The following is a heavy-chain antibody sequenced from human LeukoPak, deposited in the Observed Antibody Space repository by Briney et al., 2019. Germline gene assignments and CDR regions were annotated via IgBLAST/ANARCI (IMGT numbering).Heavy chain of an antibody. D-gene: IGHD2-15*01. CDR2: INHSGST. CDR3: ARVPYCSGGSCNYYYYYGMDV. J-gene: IGHJ6*02. V-gene: IGHV4-34*01. Sequence: PSETLSLTCAVHGXSLSGYYWSWIRQPPGKGLEWIGEINHSGSTNYNPSLKSRVTISVDTSKNQFSLKLSYVTAADTAVYYCARVPYCSGGSCNYYYYYGMDVWGQGTTVTVSS. CDR1: GXSLSGYY.